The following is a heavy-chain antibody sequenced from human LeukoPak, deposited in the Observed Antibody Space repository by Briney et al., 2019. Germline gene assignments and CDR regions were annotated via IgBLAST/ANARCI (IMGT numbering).Heavy chain of an antibody. CDR3: ARPGSYNWNTEYYFDY. CDR2: ISSSGSTI. CDR1: GFTFNTYS. V-gene: IGHV3-48*04. D-gene: IGHD1-1*01. Sequence: PGGSLRLSCAASGFTFNTYSMNWVRQAPGKGLEWVSYISSSGSTIYYADSVKGRFTISRDNAKNSLYLQMNSLRAEDTAVYYCARPGSYNWNTEYYFDYWGQGTLVTVSS. J-gene: IGHJ4*02.